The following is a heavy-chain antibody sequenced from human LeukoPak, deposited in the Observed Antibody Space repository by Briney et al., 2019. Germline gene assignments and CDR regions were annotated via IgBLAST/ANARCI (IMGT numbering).Heavy chain of an antibody. CDR2: INAGNDNT. CDR3: AGSSIEGTTMRYYFDY. Sequence: ASVKVSCKASGYPFTTYPMHWVRQAPGQRLEWMGWINAGNDNTKYLQKFQGRITITRDTSASTVYMELSSLRSEDTAVYYCAGSSIEGTTMRYYFDYWGQGTLVTVSS. D-gene: IGHD1-26*01. CDR1: GYPFTTYP. J-gene: IGHJ4*02. V-gene: IGHV1-3*01.